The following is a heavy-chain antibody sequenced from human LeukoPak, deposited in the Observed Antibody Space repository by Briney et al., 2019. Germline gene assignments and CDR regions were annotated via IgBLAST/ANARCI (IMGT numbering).Heavy chain of an antibody. Sequence: GGSLRLSCAASGFPFSHYWMLWVRHAPGKGLVWVSRINTDGSDRSYADSVKGRFTISRDNAKNTLYLQKNSLRAEDTAVYYCARADGTGGPYDYWGQGTLVTVSS. CDR1: GFPFSHYW. CDR3: ARADGTGGPYDY. D-gene: IGHD3/OR15-3a*01. J-gene: IGHJ4*02. V-gene: IGHV3-74*01. CDR2: INTDGSDR.